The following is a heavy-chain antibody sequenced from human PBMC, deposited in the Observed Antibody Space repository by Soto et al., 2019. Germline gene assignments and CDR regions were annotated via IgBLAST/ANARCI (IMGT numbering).Heavy chain of an antibody. CDR3: ARDAPGMSFDP. V-gene: IGHV3-21*01. CDR2: ISSSSYI. Sequence: PGGSLRLSCAASGFTFSSYSMNWVRQAPGKGLEWVSSISSSSYIYYADSVKGRFTISRDNAKNSLYLQMNSLRAEDTAVYYCARDAPGMSFDPWGQGTLVTVSS. D-gene: IGHD1-20*01. J-gene: IGHJ5*02. CDR1: GFTFSSYS.